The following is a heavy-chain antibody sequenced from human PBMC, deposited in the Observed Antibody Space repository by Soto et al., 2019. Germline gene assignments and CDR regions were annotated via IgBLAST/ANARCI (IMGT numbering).Heavy chain of an antibody. Sequence: QVQLQQWGAGLLKPSETLSLTCAVYGGSFSGYYWSWIRQPPGKGLEWIGEINHSGSTNYNPSLKSRVTISVDTSKNQFSLKLSSVTAADMAVYYCARQVGDYVDYWGQGTLVTVSS. CDR3: ARQVGDYVDY. CDR2: INHSGST. J-gene: IGHJ4*02. V-gene: IGHV4-34*01. D-gene: IGHD4-17*01. CDR1: GGSFSGYY.